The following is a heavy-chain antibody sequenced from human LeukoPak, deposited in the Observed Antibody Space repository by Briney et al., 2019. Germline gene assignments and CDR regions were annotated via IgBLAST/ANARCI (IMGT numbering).Heavy chain of an antibody. J-gene: IGHJ3*02. CDR2: ISAYNGNT. D-gene: IGHD3-10*01. CDR1: GYTLTSYG. CDR3: ATPRGSQDAFDI. V-gene: IGHV1-18*01. Sequence: ASVKVSCKASGYTLTSYGISWVRQAPGQGLEWMGWISAYNGNTSYAQKLQGRVTMTTDTSTSTAYMELRSLRSDDTAVYYCATPRGSQDAFDIWGQGTMVTVSS.